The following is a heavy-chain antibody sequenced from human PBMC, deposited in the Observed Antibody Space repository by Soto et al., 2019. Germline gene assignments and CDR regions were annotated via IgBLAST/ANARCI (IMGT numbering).Heavy chain of an antibody. Sequence: RASVKVSCKASGGTFSSYAISWVRQAPGQGLEWMGGIIPIFGTANYAQKFQGRVTITADKSTSTAYMELSSPRSEDTAVYYCATSRPVIVVVPALKYYYYYGMDVWGQGTTVTVSS. J-gene: IGHJ6*02. CDR2: IIPIFGTA. V-gene: IGHV1-69*06. D-gene: IGHD2-2*01. CDR1: GGTFSSYA. CDR3: ATSRPVIVVVPALKYYYYYGMDV.